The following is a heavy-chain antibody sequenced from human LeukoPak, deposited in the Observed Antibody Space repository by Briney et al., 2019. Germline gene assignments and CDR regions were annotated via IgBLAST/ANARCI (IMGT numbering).Heavy chain of an antibody. CDR2: INSDGSST. D-gene: IGHD1-1*01. CDR3: ARVEAGSTWKFDP. CDR1: GFTFSSYW. Sequence: PGGSLRLSCAASGFTFSSYWMHWVRQAPGKGLVWVSRINSDGSSTSYADSVKGRFTIPRDNAKNTLYLQMNSLRAEDTAVYYCARVEAGSTWKFDPWGQGTLVTVSS. J-gene: IGHJ5*02. V-gene: IGHV3-74*01.